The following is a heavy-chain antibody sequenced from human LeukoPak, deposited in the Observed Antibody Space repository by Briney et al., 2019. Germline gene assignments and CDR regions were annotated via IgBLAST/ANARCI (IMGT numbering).Heavy chain of an antibody. Sequence: ASVKVSCKASGYSFTSYYIHWVRQAPGQGLEWMGIINPSGGSRTYAQKFLGRVTMTRVTSTSTVYMELSSLRSEDTAVYYCSRGVAIRDAYNWDQMDYWGQGTLVTVSS. V-gene: IGHV1-46*01. CDR1: GYSFTSYY. D-gene: IGHD5-24*01. J-gene: IGHJ4*02. CDR3: SRGVAIRDAYNWDQMDY. CDR2: INPSGGSR.